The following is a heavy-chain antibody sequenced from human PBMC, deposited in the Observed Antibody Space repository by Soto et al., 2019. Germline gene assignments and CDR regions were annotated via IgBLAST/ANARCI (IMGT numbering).Heavy chain of an antibody. CDR3: ARDGEDATIIRKPYY. J-gene: IGHJ4*02. Sequence: QVQLVQSGAAVKKPGASVKVSCKASGYTFTSYGISWVRQAPGQGLEWMGWISAYNGNTNYAQKLQGRVTMTTDTSTSTAHMELRSLRSDETAVYYCARDGEDATIIRKPYYWGQGTLVTVSS. D-gene: IGHD5-12*01. V-gene: IGHV1-18*01. CDR2: ISAYNGNT. CDR1: GYTFTSYG.